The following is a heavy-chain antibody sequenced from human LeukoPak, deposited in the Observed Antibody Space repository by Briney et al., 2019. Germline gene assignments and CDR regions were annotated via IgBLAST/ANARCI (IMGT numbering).Heavy chain of an antibody. CDR3: ARERGYCDFWSGYYHYYYYMDV. J-gene: IGHJ6*03. CDR2: IYYSGST. CDR1: GGSISSHY. V-gene: IGHV4-59*11. D-gene: IGHD3-3*01. Sequence: SETLSLTCTVSGGSISSHYWSWIRQPPGKGLEWIGYIYYSGSTNYNPSLKSRVTISVDTSKNQFSLKLSSVTAADTAVYYCARERGYCDFWSGYYHYYYYMDVWGKGTTVTVSS.